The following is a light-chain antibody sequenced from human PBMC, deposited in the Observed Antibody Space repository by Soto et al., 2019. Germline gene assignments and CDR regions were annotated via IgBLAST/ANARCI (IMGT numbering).Light chain of an antibody. J-gene: IGLJ1*01. CDR3: SSYTISTTYV. Sequence: QSALTQPASVSGSPGQSITISCTGTSNDVGLYNYASWYQQHPGKAPKLMIYDVTERPSGVSNRFSGSKSGNTASLTISGLQAEDEGDYYCSSYTISTTYVFGTGTKVTVL. V-gene: IGLV2-14*03. CDR2: DVT. CDR1: SNDVGLYNY.